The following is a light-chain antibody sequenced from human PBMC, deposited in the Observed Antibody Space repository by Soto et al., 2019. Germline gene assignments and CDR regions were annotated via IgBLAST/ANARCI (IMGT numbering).Light chain of an antibody. CDR3: QHGYSTPLT. J-gene: IGKJ4*01. Sequence: DIHMTQSPSSLSASVGDRVTITCRASQSISTYLHWYQQKPGKAPNLLIYAASTLQSGVPSRFSGSGSGTDFTLTISSLQPEDFATYFCQHGYSTPLTFGGGTKVDIK. CDR1: QSISTY. V-gene: IGKV1-39*01. CDR2: AAS.